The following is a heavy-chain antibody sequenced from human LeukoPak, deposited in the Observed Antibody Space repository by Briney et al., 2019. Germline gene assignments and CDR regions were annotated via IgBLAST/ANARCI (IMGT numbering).Heavy chain of an antibody. V-gene: IGHV4-39*01. CDR2: INYSGST. D-gene: IGHD2/OR15-2a*01. CDR1: GGSISSSTYY. Sequence: SETLSLTCTVSGGSISSSTYYWGWIRQPPGKGLEWIGSINYSGSTYYNPSLKSRVTISVDTSKNQFSLKLSSVTAADTAVYYCARHQAPYFYATSFDYWGQGTLVTVSS. J-gene: IGHJ4*02. CDR3: ARHQAPYFYATSFDY.